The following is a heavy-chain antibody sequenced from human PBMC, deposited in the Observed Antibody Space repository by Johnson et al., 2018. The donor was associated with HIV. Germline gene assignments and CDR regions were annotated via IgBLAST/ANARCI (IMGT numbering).Heavy chain of an antibody. J-gene: IGHJ3*02. CDR3: ASDSTPWGGDSVGYAFDI. Sequence: QMKLVESGGGLVKPGGSLRLSCAASGFTFSDYYMTWIRQAPGKGLEWVSYISRSGGTVYYADSVKGRFTISRDNAKNSLSLQMTSLRAEDTAVYYCASDSTPWGGDSVGYAFDIWGQGTMVTVSS. CDR2: ISRSGGTV. D-gene: IGHD4-17*01. CDR1: GFTFSDYY. V-gene: IGHV3-11*04.